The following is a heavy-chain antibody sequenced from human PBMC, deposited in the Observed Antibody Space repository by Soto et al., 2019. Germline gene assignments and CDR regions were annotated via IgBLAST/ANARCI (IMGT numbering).Heavy chain of an antibody. CDR1: GFTVSRNY. CDR3: VKVSTFYDILTGYYSTNFFDP. V-gene: IGHV3-64D*06. Sequence: PGGSLRLSCAASGFTVSRNYMTWVRQAPGKGLQYVSTISSDGDITYYADSVKGRFTISRDNSKNTLYLQMNSLRPEDTAVYYCVKVSTFYDILTGYYSTNFFDPWGQGTLVTVSS. D-gene: IGHD3-9*01. J-gene: IGHJ5*02. CDR2: ISSDGDIT.